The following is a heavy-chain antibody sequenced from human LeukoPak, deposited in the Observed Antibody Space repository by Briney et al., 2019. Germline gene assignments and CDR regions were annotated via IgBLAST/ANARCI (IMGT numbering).Heavy chain of an antibody. V-gene: IGHV1-46*01. J-gene: IGHJ3*01. CDR3: ARLRGYSFDV. CDR2: INPGDGTT. D-gene: IGHD2-15*01. CDR1: GYAFPGHL. Sequence: ASVTVSCKASGYAFPGHLIHWVRQASGPGLQWMGSINPGDGTTEYAQNFEGRVTMTREKSTATVYMDVSSLRPDDTAVYFCARLRGYSFDVWGQGTPLTVAS.